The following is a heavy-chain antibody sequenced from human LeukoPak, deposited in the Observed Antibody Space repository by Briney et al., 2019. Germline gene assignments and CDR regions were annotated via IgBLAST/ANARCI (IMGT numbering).Heavy chain of an antibody. CDR1: GGSFSNYI. J-gene: IGHJ4*02. V-gene: IGHV4-34*01. D-gene: IGHD1-26*01. Sequence: SETLSLTCGVSGGSFSNYIWSWVRQPPGKGLEWIGEILQGGVTNYNSSLKSRVTMSMDTSKDQFHLDLTSVTAADAGQYFCARGGRGTYMRHWGQGILVTVSS. CDR3: ARGGRGTYMRH. CDR2: ILQGGVT.